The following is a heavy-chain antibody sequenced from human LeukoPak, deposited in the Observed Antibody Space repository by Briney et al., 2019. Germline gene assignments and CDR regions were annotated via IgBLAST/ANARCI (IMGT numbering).Heavy chain of an antibody. D-gene: IGHD4-17*01. V-gene: IGHV4-34*01. CDR2: INHSGST. Sequence: SETLSLTCAVCGGSFSGYYWSWIRQPPGKGLEGIGEINHSGSTNYNPSLKSRVTISVDTSKNQFSLKLSSVTAADTAVYYCARGGVRGYGDYDAFDIWGQGTMVTVSS. CDR3: ARGGVRGYGDYDAFDI. J-gene: IGHJ3*02. CDR1: GGSFSGYY.